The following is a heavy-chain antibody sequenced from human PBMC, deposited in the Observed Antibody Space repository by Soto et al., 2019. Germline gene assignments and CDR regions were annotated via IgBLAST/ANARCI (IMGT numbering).Heavy chain of an antibody. CDR2: INAYNGNT. CDR3: ARRTNGWIQLWLPGADYYYYGMDV. Sequence: ASVKVSCKASGYSFTRYGIGWARQAPGQGLEWMGWINAYNGNTNYAQKLQGRVTMTTDTSTSTAYMELRSLRSDDTAVYYCARRTNGWIQLWLPGADYYYYGMDVWGQGNTVTVSS. J-gene: IGHJ6*02. V-gene: IGHV1-18*01. D-gene: IGHD5-18*01. CDR1: GYSFTRYG.